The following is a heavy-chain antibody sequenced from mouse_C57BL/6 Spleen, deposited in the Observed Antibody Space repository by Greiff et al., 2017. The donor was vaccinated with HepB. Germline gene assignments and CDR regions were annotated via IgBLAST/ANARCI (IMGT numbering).Heavy chain of an antibody. CDR1: GYTFTDYE. CDR3: TSIHGSSYWYVDV. Sequence: VQLQQSGAELVRPGASVTLSCKASGYTFTDYEMHWVKQTPVHGLEWIGAIDPETGGTAYNQKFKGKAILTADKSSSTAYMELRSMTSEDSAVYYWTSIHGSSYWYVDVWGTGTTVTVSS. D-gene: IGHD1-1*01. V-gene: IGHV1-15*01. CDR2: IDPETGGT. J-gene: IGHJ1*03.